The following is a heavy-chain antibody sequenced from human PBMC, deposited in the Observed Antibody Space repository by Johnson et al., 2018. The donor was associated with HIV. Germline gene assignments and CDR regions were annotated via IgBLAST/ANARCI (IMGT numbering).Heavy chain of an antibody. CDR1: GFTFSSYG. Sequence: QVQLVESGGGVVQPGRSLRLSCAASGFTFSSYGMHWVRQAAGKGLEWVAVIWYDGSNKYYVDSVKGRFTISRDNAKNPLSLLMNSLRPEDTAVYYCARDSTPWGGDYVGYAFDIWGQGTMVTVSS. D-gene: IGHD4-17*01. CDR3: ARDSTPWGGDYVGYAFDI. J-gene: IGHJ3*02. CDR2: IWYDGSNK. V-gene: IGHV3-33*01.